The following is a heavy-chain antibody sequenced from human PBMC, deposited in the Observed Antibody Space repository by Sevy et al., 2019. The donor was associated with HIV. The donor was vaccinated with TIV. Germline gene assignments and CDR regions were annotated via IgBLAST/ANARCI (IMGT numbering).Heavy chain of an antibody. CDR3: ARWWGTSYYYYYALDV. CDR2: MSAKSGNT. CDR1: GYTFTSYD. J-gene: IGHJ6*02. Sequence: ASVKVSYKTSGYTFTSYDIHWVRQATGQGLEWMGWMSAKSGNTGYAQKFQGRVTMTRDTSISTAYMELSSLRSEDTAVYYRARWWGTSYYYYYALDVWGQGTTVTVS. D-gene: IGHD2-8*02. V-gene: IGHV1-8*01.